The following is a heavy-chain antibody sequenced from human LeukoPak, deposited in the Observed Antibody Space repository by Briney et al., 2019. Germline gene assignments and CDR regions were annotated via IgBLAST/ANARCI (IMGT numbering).Heavy chain of an antibody. Sequence: PSGTLSLTCAVSGGSISSSNWWSWVRQPPGKGLEWVSVIYSGGSTYYADSVKGRFTISRDNSKNTLYLQMNSLRAEDTAVYYCARTAYGDYGTIDYWGQGTLVTVSS. D-gene: IGHD4-17*01. CDR3: ARTAYGDYGTIDY. V-gene: IGHV3-53*01. CDR1: GGSISSSNW. CDR2: IYSGGST. J-gene: IGHJ4*02.